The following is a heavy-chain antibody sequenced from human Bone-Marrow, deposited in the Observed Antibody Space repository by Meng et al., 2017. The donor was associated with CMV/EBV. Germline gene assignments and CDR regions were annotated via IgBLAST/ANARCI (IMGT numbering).Heavy chain of an antibody. CDR1: GGSISSSSYY. Sequence: SETLSLTCTVSGGSISSSSYYWGWIRQPPGKGLEWIGSIYYSGSTYYNPSLKSRVTISVDTSKNQFPLKLSSVTAADTAVYYCARQDKLRYFDWLPYYYYGMDVWGQGTTVTVSS. CDR2: IYYSGST. J-gene: IGHJ6*02. V-gene: IGHV4-39*01. CDR3: ARQDKLRYFDWLPYYYYGMDV. D-gene: IGHD3-9*01.